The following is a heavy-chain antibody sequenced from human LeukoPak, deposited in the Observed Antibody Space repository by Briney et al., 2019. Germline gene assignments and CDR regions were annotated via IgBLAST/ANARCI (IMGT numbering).Heavy chain of an antibody. J-gene: IGHJ4*02. CDR1: GGSISSGSYY. CDR2: IYTSGST. CDR3: ATTGRTRLGSHY. Sequence: QASETLSLTCTVSGGSISSGSYYWSWIRQPAGKGLEWIGRIYTSGSTNYNPSLKSRVTISVDTSKNQFSLKLSSVTAADTAVYYCATTGRTRLGSHYWGQGTLVTVSS. D-gene: IGHD3-10*01. V-gene: IGHV4-61*02.